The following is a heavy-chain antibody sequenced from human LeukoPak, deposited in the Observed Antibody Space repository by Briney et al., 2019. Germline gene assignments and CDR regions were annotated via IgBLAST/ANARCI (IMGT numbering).Heavy chain of an antibody. V-gene: IGHV1-58*01. CDR3: AAASLGYCSGGSYYLGAFDI. J-gene: IGHJ3*02. Sequence: EASVKVSYKASGFTFTSSAVQWVRQARGQRLEWIGWIVVGSGNTNYAQKFQERVTTTRDMSTSTAYMELSSLRSEDTAVYYCAAASLGYCSGGSYYLGAFDIWGQGTMVTVSS. D-gene: IGHD2-15*01. CDR2: IVVGSGNT. CDR1: GFTFTSSA.